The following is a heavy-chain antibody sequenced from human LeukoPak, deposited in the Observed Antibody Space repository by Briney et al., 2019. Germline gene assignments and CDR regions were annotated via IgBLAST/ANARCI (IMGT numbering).Heavy chain of an antibody. V-gene: IGHV3-66*01. CDR2: IYSGGST. D-gene: IGHD6-13*01. J-gene: IGHJ4*02. CDR3: ARDIEPAGIMWDY. Sequence: GGSLRLSCAASGFTVSSSYMSWVRQAPGKGLEWVSVIYSGGSTYSADSVKGRFTISRDNAKNSLYLQMNSLRAEDTAVYYCARDIEPAGIMWDYWGQGTLVTVSS. CDR1: GFTVSSSY.